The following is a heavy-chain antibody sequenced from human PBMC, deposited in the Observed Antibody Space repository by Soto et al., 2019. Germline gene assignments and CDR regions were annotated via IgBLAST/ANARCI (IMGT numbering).Heavy chain of an antibody. CDR3: ARDRYCSGGSCYAYFDY. V-gene: IGHV1-69*13. D-gene: IGHD2-15*01. CDR1: GGTFSSYA. J-gene: IGHJ4*02. CDR2: IIPIFGTA. Sequence: GASVKVSCKASGGTFSSYAISWVRQAPGQGLEWMGGIIPIFGTANYAQKFQGRVTITADESTSTAYMELSSLRSEDTAVYYCARDRYCSGGSCYAYFDYWGQGTLVTVSS.